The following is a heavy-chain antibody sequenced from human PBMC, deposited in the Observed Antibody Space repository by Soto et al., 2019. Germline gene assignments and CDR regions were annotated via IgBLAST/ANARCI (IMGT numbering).Heavy chain of an antibody. D-gene: IGHD2-2*01. CDR3: ARSLIVVVPAWFDP. Sequence: GGSLRLSCAASGFTFSSYGMHWVRQAPGKGLEWVAVISYDGSNKYYADSVKGRFTISRDNSKNTLYLQMNSLRAEDTAVYYCARSLIVVVPAWFDPWGQGTLVTVSS. J-gene: IGHJ5*02. V-gene: IGHV3-30*19. CDR1: GFTFSSYG. CDR2: ISYDGSNK.